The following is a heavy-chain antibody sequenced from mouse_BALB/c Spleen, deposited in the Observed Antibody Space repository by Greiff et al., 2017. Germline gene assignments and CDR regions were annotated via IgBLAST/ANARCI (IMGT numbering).Heavy chain of an antibody. J-gene: IGHJ4*01. D-gene: IGHD2-3*01. Sequence: VQLKESGPGLVKPSQSLSLTCSVTGYSITSGYYWNWIRQFPGNKLEWMGYIGYDGSNNYNPSLKNRISINRDTSKNQFFLKLNSVTTEDTATYYCARGADGYYPYAMDYWGQGTSVTVSS. CDR1: GYSITSGYY. CDR2: IGYDGSN. V-gene: IGHV3-6*02. CDR3: ARGADGYYPYAMDY.